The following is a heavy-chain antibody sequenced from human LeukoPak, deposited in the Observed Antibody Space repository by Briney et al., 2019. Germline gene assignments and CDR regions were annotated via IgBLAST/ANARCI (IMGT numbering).Heavy chain of an antibody. CDR3: ASLSSGSFDY. CDR1: GGSISSSSYY. Sequence: SETLSLTCTVSGGSISSSSYYWGWIRQPPGKGLEWIGSIYYSGSTYYNPSLKSRVTISVDTSKNQFSLKLSSVTAADTAVYYCASLSSGSFDYWGQGTLVTVSP. D-gene: IGHD3-10*01. J-gene: IGHJ4*02. CDR2: IYYSGST. V-gene: IGHV4-39*01.